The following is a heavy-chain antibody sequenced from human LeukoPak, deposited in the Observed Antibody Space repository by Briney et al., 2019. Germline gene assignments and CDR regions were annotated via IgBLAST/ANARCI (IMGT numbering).Heavy chain of an antibody. Sequence: SETLSLTCTVSGGSISSYYWSWIRQPPGKGLEWIGYIYYSGSTNYNPSLKSRVTISVDTSKNQFSLKLSSVTAADTAVYYCARHPSTSGWYDYWGQGTLVTVSS. V-gene: IGHV4-59*08. CDR3: ARHPSTSGWYDY. J-gene: IGHJ4*02. CDR2: IYYSGST. CDR1: GGSISSYY. D-gene: IGHD6-19*01.